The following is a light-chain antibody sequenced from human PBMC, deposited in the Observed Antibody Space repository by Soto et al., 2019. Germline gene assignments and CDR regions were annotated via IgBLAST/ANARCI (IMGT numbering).Light chain of an antibody. V-gene: IGLV1-51*01. CDR3: GTWDSSLSAGGV. CDR1: SSNIGNNY. J-gene: IGLJ1*01. Sequence: QCVLTQPPSVSASPGQKVTISCSGSSSNIGNNYVSWYQQLPGTAPKLLIYDNNKRPSGIPDRFSGSKSGTSATLGITGHQAGDEADYYCGTWDSSLSAGGVFGTGTKVTVL. CDR2: DNN.